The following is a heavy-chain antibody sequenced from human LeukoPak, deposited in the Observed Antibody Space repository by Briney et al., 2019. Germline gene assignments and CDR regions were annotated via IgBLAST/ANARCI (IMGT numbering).Heavy chain of an antibody. Sequence: PGGSLRLSCAASGFTFSNYGMHWVRQAPGKGLDWVAFIRKDGSNNYYADSVKGRFTISRHNSKNTLSLQMNSLRAEDTAVYYCAKDGWDYWGQGTLVTVSS. CDR3: AKDGWDY. V-gene: IGHV3-30*02. CDR1: GFTFSNYG. D-gene: IGHD2-2*03. CDR2: IRKDGSNN. J-gene: IGHJ4*02.